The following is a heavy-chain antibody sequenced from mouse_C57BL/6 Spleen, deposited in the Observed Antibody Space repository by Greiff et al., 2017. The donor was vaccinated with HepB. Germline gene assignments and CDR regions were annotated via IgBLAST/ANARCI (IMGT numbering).Heavy chain of an antibody. CDR3: ARSGCYYYGTFGMDY. J-gene: IGHJ4*01. CDR1: GYTFTDYY. D-gene: IGHD1-1*01. CDR2: INPYNGGT. V-gene: IGHV1-19*01. Sequence: EVQLQQSGPVLVKPGASVKMSCKASGYTFTDYYMNWVKQSHGKSLEWIGVINPYNGGTSYNQKFKGKATLTVDKSSSTAYMELNSLTSEDSAVYYCARSGCYYYGTFGMDYWGQGTSVTVSS.